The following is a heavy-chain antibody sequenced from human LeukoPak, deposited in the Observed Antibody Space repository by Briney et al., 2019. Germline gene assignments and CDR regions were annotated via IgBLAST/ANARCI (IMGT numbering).Heavy chain of an antibody. CDR2: ISGSGGST. CDR1: GFTSSSYA. CDR3: AKVKGVPAAIRGNDY. V-gene: IGHV3-23*01. Sequence: GGSLRLSCAASGFTSSSYAMSWVRQAPGKGLEWVSAISGSGGSTYYADSVKGRFTISRDNSKNTLYLQMNSLRAEDTAVYYCAKVKGVPAAIRGNDYWGQGTLVTVSS. D-gene: IGHD2-2*01. J-gene: IGHJ4*02.